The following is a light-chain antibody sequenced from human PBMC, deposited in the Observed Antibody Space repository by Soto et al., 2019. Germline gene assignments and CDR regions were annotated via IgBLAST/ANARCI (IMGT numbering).Light chain of an antibody. CDR1: QSINSW. J-gene: IGKJ2*01. Sequence: DTQMTQSPSTLSASEGDTVTITCRASQSINSWLAWYQQKPGKAPNLLIHRASTLQSGVPSRFSGSGSGTEFTLTITGLQPDDFATYYCQHYNTYPYTFGQGT. CDR2: RAS. V-gene: IGKV1-5*03. CDR3: QHYNTYPYT.